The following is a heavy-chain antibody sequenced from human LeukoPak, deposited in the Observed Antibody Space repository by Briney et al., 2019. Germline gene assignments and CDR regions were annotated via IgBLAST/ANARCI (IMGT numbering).Heavy chain of an antibody. CDR2: IKQDGSEK. Sequence: GGSLRLSCAASGFTFSSYWMSWVRQAPGKGLEWVANIKQDGSEKYYVDSVKGRFTISRDNAKNTLYLQMNSLRAEDTAVYYCAKSRSAYYYDSSGYYSDGSPLDYWGQGTLVTVSS. D-gene: IGHD3-22*01. V-gene: IGHV3-7*03. CDR3: AKSRSAYYYDSSGYYSDGSPLDY. J-gene: IGHJ4*02. CDR1: GFTFSSYW.